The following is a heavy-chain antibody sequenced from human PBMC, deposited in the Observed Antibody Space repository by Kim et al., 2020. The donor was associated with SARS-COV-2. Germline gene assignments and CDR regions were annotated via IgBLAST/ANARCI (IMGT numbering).Heavy chain of an antibody. Sequence: SETLSLTCTVSGGSVSSGNYYWSWIRQPPGKGLEWIGYIYYSGSTNYNPSLKSRVTMSVNTSKNQFSLKLTSVTAADTAVYYCARAALGCSSTSCYWDINYYYYYGMDVWGQGTTVTGSS. D-gene: IGHD2-2*01. CDR3: ARAALGCSSTSCYWDINYYYYYGMDV. J-gene: IGHJ6*02. CDR2: IYYSGST. CDR1: GGSVSSGNYY. V-gene: IGHV4-61*01.